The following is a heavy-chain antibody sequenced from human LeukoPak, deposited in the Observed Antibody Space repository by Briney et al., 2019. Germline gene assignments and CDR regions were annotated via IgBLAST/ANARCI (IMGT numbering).Heavy chain of an antibody. V-gene: IGHV3-74*01. CDR2: ISPTGSTT. J-gene: IGHJ4*02. D-gene: IGHD6-13*01. Sequence: PGGSLRLSCAASGFSFSGHWMHWARHLPGKGLVWVSRISPTGSTTSYADSVKGRFTVSRDNAKNTLYLRVNNLRAEDTAVYYCARGPSSNWSGLDFWGQGTLLTVSS. CDR3: ARGPSSNWSGLDF. CDR1: GFSFSGHW.